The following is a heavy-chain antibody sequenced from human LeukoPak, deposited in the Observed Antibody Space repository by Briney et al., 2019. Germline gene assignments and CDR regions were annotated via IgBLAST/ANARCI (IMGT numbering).Heavy chain of an antibody. CDR1: GFTFSRYW. J-gene: IGHJ6*02. CDR3: ARELPGYRGMDV. Sequence: GGSLRLSCAASGFTFSRYWMSWVRQAPGKGLERVANTNQDESEKYYVDSVKGRFTISRDNAKNSLYLQMSSLRAEDTALYYCARELPGYRGMDVWGQGTTVTVSS. D-gene: IGHD2-15*01. CDR2: TNQDESEK. V-gene: IGHV3-7*04.